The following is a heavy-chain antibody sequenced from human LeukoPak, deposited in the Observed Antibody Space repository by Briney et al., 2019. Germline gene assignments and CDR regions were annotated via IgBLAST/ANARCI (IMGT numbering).Heavy chain of an antibody. CDR2: ISGSGGST. D-gene: IGHD3-22*01. CDR3: ARLSPVSMISVSYWYFDL. V-gene: IGHV3-23*01. CDR1: GFTFSSYA. Sequence: PGGSLRLSCAASGFTFSSYAMSWVRQAPGKGLEWVSAISGSGGSTYYADSVKGRFTISRDNSKNTLYLQMNSLRAEDTAVYYCARLSPVSMISVSYWYFDLWGRGTLVTVSS. J-gene: IGHJ2*01.